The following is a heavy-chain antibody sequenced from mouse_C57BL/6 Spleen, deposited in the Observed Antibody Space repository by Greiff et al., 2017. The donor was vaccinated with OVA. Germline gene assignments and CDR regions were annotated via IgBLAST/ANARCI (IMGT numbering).Heavy chain of an antibody. D-gene: IGHD4-1*01. J-gene: IGHJ3*01. V-gene: IGHV10-1*01. CDR1: GFSFNTYA. CDR3: VRQELGRFAY. Sequence: EAGGGLVQPKGSLKLSCAASGFSFNTYAMNWVRQAPGKGLEWVARIRSKSNNYATYYADSVKDRFTISRDDSESMLYLQMNNLKTEDTAMYYCVRQELGRFAYWGQGTLVTVSA. CDR2: IRSKSNNYAT.